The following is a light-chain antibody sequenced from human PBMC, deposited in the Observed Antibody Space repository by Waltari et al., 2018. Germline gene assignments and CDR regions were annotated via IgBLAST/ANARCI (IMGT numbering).Light chain of an antibody. Sequence: QSALTQPASVSGSPEQSITISCTGTSSAIGGDNFVSWYQQHPGKAPKLILFDVSDRPSGVSNRFSGSKSGNSASLTISGLQAEDEADYYCSSYTRSSSYVFGTGTKVTVL. CDR2: DVS. J-gene: IGLJ1*01. CDR1: SSAIGGDNF. CDR3: SSYTRSSSYV. V-gene: IGLV2-14*01.